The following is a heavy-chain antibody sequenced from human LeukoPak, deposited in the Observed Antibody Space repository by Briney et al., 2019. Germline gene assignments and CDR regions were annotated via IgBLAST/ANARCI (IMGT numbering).Heavy chain of an antibody. CDR2: IYTSGST. V-gene: IGHV4-61*02. D-gene: IGHD2-15*01. J-gene: IGHJ4*02. Sequence: SETLSLTCTVSGGSISSSSYYWGWIRQPAGKGLEWIGRIYTSGSTNYNPSLKRRVTMSVDTSKNQFSLRLRSVTAADTAVYYCARDGFPVVDWGQGTLVTVSS. CDR3: ARDGFPVVD. CDR1: GGSISSSSYY.